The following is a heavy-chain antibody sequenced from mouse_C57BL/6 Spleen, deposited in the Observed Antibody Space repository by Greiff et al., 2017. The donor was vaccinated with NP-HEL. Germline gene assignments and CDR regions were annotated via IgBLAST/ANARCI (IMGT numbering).Heavy chain of an antibody. V-gene: IGHV1-31*01. CDR2: IYPYNGVS. Sequence: EVKLMESGPELVKPGASVKISCKASGYSFTGYYMHWVKQSHGNILDWIGYIYPYNGVSSYNQKFKGKATLTVDKSSSTAYMELRSLTSEDSAVYYCARRDYSNYVGYFDVWGTGTTVTVSS. CDR1: GYSFTGYY. J-gene: IGHJ1*03. CDR3: ARRDYSNYVGYFDV. D-gene: IGHD2-5*01.